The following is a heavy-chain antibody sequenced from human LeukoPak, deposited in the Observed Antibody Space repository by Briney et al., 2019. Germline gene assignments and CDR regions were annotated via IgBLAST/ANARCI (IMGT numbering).Heavy chain of an antibody. CDR2: TIPIFGTA. CDR3: ASAVNSSSSHYYYYYMDV. D-gene: IGHD6-6*01. V-gene: IGHV1-69*05. Sequence: GASVKLSCKASGGTFTSYAISWVRHGPGQGLELMGGTIPIFGTANYAQQFQGRGTITTDESTSTAYMELSSLRSEDTAVYYCASAVNSSSSHYYYYYMDVWGKGTTVTVSS. CDR1: GGTFTSYA. J-gene: IGHJ6*03.